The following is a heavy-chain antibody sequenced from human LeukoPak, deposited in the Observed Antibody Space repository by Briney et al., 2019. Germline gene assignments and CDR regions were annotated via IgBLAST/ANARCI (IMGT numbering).Heavy chain of an antibody. CDR1: GFTFSSYA. CDR2: ISNSGGST. CDR3: AKASYYYDSSGYFPTANWFDP. Sequence: GGSLRLSCAASGFTFSSYAMNWVRQAPGKGLEWVSSISNSGGSTYYADSVKGRFTISRDNSKNTLYLQMNSLRAEDTAVYYCAKASYYYDSSGYFPTANWFDPWGQGTLVTVFS. J-gene: IGHJ5*02. V-gene: IGHV3-23*01. D-gene: IGHD3-22*01.